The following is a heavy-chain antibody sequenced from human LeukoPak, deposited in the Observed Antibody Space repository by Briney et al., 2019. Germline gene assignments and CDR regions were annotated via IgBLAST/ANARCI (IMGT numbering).Heavy chain of an antibody. V-gene: IGHV3-30*18. CDR1: GFTFSSYG. CDR2: ISYDGSNK. D-gene: IGHD3-22*01. J-gene: IGHJ4*02. CDR3: AKGIWHYYDSSGYYSPAPLYYFDY. Sequence: GGSLRLSCAASGFTFSSYGMHWVRQAPGKGLEWVALISYDGSNKYYADSVKGRFTISRDNSKNTLYLQMNSLRAEDTAVYYCAKGIWHYYDSSGYYSPAPLYYFDYWGQGTLVTVSS.